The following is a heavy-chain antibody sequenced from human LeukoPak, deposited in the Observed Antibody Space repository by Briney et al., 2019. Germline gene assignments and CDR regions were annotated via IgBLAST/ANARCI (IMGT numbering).Heavy chain of an antibody. CDR2: INHSGST. CDR3: ARGEYCSSTSCYSLLDAFDI. J-gene: IGHJ3*02. D-gene: IGHD2-2*02. CDR1: GGSFSGYY. Sequence: SETLSLTCAIYGGSFSGYYWSWLRQPPGKGLEWIGEINHSGSTNYNPSLKSRVTISVDTSKNQFSLKLSSVTAADTAVYYCARGEYCSSTSCYSLLDAFDIWGQGTMVTVSS. V-gene: IGHV4-34*01.